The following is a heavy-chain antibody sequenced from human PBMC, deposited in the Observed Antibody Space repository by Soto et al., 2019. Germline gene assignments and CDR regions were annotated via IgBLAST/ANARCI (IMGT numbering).Heavy chain of an antibody. CDR2: MNPNSGNT. CDR1: GYTFSSYD. D-gene: IGHD2-15*01. CDR3: ARRSCSGGSCYSRRWFDT. J-gene: IGHJ5*02. V-gene: IGHV1-8*01. Sequence: GASVKVSCKASGYTFSSYDINWVRQATGQGLEWMGWMNPNSGNTGYAQKFQGRVTMTRNTSISTAYMELNSLRSEDTAVYYCARRSCSGGSCYSRRWFDTWGQGPLVNVSS.